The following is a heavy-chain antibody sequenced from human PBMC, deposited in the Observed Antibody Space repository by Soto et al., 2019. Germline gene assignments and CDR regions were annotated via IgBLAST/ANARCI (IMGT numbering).Heavy chain of an antibody. J-gene: IGHJ4*02. D-gene: IGHD1-26*01. Sequence: GGSLRLSCAASGFTFSNAWMSWVRQAPGKGLEWVGRIKSKTDGGTTDYAAPVKGRFTISRDDSKNTLYLQMNSLKTEDPAVYYCTTDHGGRYWEFDYWGQGTLVTVSS. V-gene: IGHV3-15*01. CDR3: TTDHGGRYWEFDY. CDR2: IKSKTDGGTT. CDR1: GFTFSNAW.